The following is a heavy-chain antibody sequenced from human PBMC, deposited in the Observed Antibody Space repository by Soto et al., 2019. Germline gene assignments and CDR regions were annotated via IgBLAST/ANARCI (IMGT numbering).Heavy chain of an antibody. J-gene: IGHJ4*02. V-gene: IGHV1-46*01. CDR2: INPSGGST. CDR1: GYTFTSYY. CDR3: ARVVEAATRHTDFDS. Sequence: GASVKVSCKASGYTFTSYYMHWVRQAPGQGLEWMGIINPSGGSTSYAQKFQGRVTMTRDTSTSTVYMELSSLRSEDTAVYYCARVVEAATRHTDFDSWGQGIVVTVSS. D-gene: IGHD2-15*01.